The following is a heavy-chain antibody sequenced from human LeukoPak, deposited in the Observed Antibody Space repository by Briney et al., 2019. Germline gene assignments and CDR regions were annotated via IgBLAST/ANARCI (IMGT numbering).Heavy chain of an antibody. D-gene: IGHD1/OR15-1a*01. CDR2: ITSDGSST. J-gene: IGHJ3*02. V-gene: IGHV3-74*01. CDR1: GFTFSSYW. CDR3: ARVLYYTSWNTGAFDI. Sequence: PGGSLRLSCAASGFTFSSYWMHWVRQAPGKGLVGVSRITSDGSSTSHADSVKGRFTISRDNAKNTLYLQMNSLRAEDTAVYYCARVLYYTSWNTGAFDIWGQGTMVTVSS.